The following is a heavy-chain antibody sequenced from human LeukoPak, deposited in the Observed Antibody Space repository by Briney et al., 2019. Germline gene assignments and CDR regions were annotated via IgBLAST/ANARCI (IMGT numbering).Heavy chain of an antibody. D-gene: IGHD4-17*01. CDR1: GFTFSRYS. CDR3: ARAYTNGDYLDY. V-gene: IGHV3-21*01. J-gene: IGHJ4*02. Sequence: GGSLRLSCAASGFTFSRYSVNWVRQAPGKGLEWVSCISDSSRHIHYADSVKGRFTISRDNAKSSASLQMNSLRVDDTAVYYCARAYTNGDYLDYWGQGTLVTVSS. CDR2: ISDSSRHI.